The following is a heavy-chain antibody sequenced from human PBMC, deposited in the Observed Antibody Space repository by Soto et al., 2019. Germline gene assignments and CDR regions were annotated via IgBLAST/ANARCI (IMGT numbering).Heavy chain of an antibody. CDR3: ARRQWLVPGYFDY. J-gene: IGHJ4*02. CDR2: IYYSGST. Sequence: SETLSLTCTVSGGSFSSGSYYWSWIRQPPGKGLEWIGYIYYSGSTNYNPSLKSRVTISVDTSKNQFSLKLSSVTAADTAVYYCARRQWLVPGYFDYWGQGTLVTVSS. CDR1: GGSFSSGSYY. V-gene: IGHV4-61*01. D-gene: IGHD6-19*01.